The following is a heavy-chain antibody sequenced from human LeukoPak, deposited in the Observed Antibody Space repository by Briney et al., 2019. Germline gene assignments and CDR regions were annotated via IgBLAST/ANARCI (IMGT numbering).Heavy chain of an antibody. CDR2: ISPSGDIT. V-gene: IGHV3-23*01. Sequence: PGGSLRLSCAASGFTFSNNGMNWVRQAPGKGLEWVSGISPSGDITYYADCVKGRFTISRDNSKNTLYLEVISLTAEDTAVYYCAKDDAWLRFGEWSQGTLVTVSS. J-gene: IGHJ4*02. D-gene: IGHD3-10*01. CDR1: GFTFSNNG. CDR3: AKDDAWLRFGE.